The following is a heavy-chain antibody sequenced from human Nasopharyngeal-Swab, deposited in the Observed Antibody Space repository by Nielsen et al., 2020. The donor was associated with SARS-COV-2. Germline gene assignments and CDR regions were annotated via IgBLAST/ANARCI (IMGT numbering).Heavy chain of an antibody. J-gene: IGHJ3*02. Sequence: APVKVSCKASGYTFTSYYMHWVRQAPGQGLEWMGIINPSGGSTSYAQKFQGRVTMTRDASTSTVYMELSSLRSEDTAVYYCARDRRITIFGVVIKPGDAFDIWGQGTMVTVSS. V-gene: IGHV1-46*01. CDR3: ARDRRITIFGVVIKPGDAFDI. CDR1: GYTFTSYY. D-gene: IGHD3-3*01. CDR2: INPSGGST.